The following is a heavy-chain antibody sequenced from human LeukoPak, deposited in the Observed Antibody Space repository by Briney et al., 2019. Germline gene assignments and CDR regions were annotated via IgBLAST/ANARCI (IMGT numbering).Heavy chain of an antibody. CDR3: ASLYGSGSYTYNWFDP. CDR2: SYYSGST. Sequence: SETLSLTCTVSGGSISSGDYYWSWIRQPPGKGLEWIGYSYYSGSTYYNPPLKSRVTISVDTSKNQFSLKLSSVTAANTAVYYFASLYGSGSYTYNWFDPWGQGTLVTVSS. J-gene: IGHJ5*02. V-gene: IGHV4-30-4*01. D-gene: IGHD3-10*01. CDR1: GGSISSGDYY.